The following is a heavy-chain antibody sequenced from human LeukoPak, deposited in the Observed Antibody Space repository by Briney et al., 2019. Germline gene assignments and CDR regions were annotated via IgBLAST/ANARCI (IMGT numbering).Heavy chain of an antibody. V-gene: IGHV4-31*03. D-gene: IGHD3-16*02. J-gene: IGHJ3*02. CDR2: IYYSGST. CDR1: GGSISSGGYY. Sequence: SQTLSLTCTVSGGSISSGGYYWSWTRQHPGKGLEWIGYIYYSGSTYYNPSLKSRVTISVDTSKNQFSLKLSSVTAADTAVYYCARVARGNYDYVWGSYRADAFDIWGQGTMVTVSS. CDR3: ARVARGNYDYVWGSYRADAFDI.